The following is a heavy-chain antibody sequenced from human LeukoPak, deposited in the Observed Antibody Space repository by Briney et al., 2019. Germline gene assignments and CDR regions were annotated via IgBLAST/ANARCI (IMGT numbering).Heavy chain of an antibody. J-gene: IGHJ5*02. V-gene: IGHV4-34*12. Sequence: SETLSLTCAVYGGSFSGYSWVWIRQPPGEGLEWIGSMFHGGSTYDNPSLKSRVTISGDTSKNQFSLKLSSVIATDTAVYYCARAFSSGYWFDPWGQGTLVTVSS. CDR1: GGSFSGYS. D-gene: IGHD3-22*01. CDR2: MFHGGST. CDR3: ARAFSSGYWFDP.